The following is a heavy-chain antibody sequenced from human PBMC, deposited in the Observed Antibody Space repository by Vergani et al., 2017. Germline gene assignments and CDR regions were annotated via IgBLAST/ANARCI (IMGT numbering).Heavy chain of an antibody. CDR1: GYTFSDYF. V-gene: IGHV1-2*02. D-gene: IGHD2-2*01. CDR3: ARDSRYCSSTSCYVGRDWFDP. Sequence: QVQVVQSGAEVKKPGASVKVSCQASGYTFSDYFIHWVRQAPGQGLEWMGWIFPKSGGTNYAQKFRGRVTMTRDTSINTVYMELTKLRSDDTAMYFCARDSRYCSSTSCYVGRDWFDPWGQGTLVTVSS. CDR2: IFPKSGGT. J-gene: IGHJ5*02.